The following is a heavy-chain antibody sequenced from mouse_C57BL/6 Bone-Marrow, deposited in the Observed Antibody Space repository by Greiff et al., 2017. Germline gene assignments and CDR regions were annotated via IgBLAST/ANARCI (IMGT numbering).Heavy chain of an antibody. V-gene: IGHV14-4*01. J-gene: IGHJ4*01. CDR1: GFNIKDDY. Sequence: EVQLQQSGAELVRPGASVKLSCTASGFNIKDDYMHWVKQRPEQGLEWIGWIDPENGDTEYASKFQGKATIPADTSSNTAYLQLSSLTSEDTAVYYCTTHYYGSSYAMDYWGQGTSVTVSS. CDR2: IDPENGDT. CDR3: TTHYYGSSYAMDY. D-gene: IGHD1-1*01.